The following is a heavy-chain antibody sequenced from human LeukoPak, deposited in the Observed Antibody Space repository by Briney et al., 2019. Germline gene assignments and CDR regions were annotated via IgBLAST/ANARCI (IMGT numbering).Heavy chain of an antibody. CDR1: GFTFSSYA. Sequence: GGSLRLSCAASGFTFSSYAMSWVRQAPGKGLEWVSAISGSGGSTYYADSVKGRFTISRDNSKNTLCLQMNSLRAEDTAVYYCAKDQEDDYVWGSYDYWGQGTLVTVSS. CDR3: AKDQEDDYVWGSYDY. D-gene: IGHD3-16*01. J-gene: IGHJ4*02. V-gene: IGHV3-23*01. CDR2: ISGSGGST.